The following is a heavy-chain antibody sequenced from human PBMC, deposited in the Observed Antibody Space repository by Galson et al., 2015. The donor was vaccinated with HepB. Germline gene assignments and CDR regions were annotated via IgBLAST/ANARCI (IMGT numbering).Heavy chain of an antibody. Sequence: ETLSLTCTVSGGSISSYYWSWIRQPPGKGLEWIGYIYYSGSTNYNPSLKSRVTISVDTSKNQFSLKLSSVTAADTAVYYCARGKYSSTWPDDAFDMWGQGTMVTVSS. CDR1: GGSISSYY. D-gene: IGHD6-13*01. CDR2: IYYSGST. J-gene: IGHJ3*02. CDR3: ARGKYSSTWPDDAFDM. V-gene: IGHV4-59*01.